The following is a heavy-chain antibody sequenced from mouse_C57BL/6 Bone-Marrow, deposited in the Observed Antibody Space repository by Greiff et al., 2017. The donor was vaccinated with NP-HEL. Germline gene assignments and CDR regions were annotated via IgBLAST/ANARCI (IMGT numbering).Heavy chain of an antibody. V-gene: IGHV1-72*01. D-gene: IGHD1-1*01. CDR3: ARQVSVVPYYFDY. CDR2: IDPNSGGT. Sequence: VQLQQSGAELVKPGASVKLSCKASGYTFTSYWMHWVKQRPGRGLEWIGRIDPNSGGTKYNEKFKSKATLTVDKPSSTAYMQLSSLTSEDSAVYYCARQVSVVPYYFDYWGQGTTLTVSS. J-gene: IGHJ2*01. CDR1: GYTFTSYW.